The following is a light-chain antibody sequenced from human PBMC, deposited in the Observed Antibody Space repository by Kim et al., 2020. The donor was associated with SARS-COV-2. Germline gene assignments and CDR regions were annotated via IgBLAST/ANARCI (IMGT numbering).Light chain of an antibody. V-gene: IGLV3-21*04. CDR1: NIGSNS. CDR2: YDS. CDR3: HVWDSSSDHVV. Sequence: APGKTTRIPCGGNNIGSNSVHWYQQKPGQAPVLVIYYDSGRPSGIPERFSCSNSWNTATLTISRVEAGDEADYYCHVWDSSSDHVVFGGGTQLTVL. J-gene: IGLJ2*01.